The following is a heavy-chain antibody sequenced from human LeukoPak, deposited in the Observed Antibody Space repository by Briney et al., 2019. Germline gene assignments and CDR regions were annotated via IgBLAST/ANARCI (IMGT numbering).Heavy chain of an antibody. CDR1: GFSFSSYS. J-gene: IGHJ1*01. CDR3: AKDRVGRVYCSGGSCYSEEYQH. CDR2: ISHTGSTM. Sequence: PGGSLRLSCAASGFSFSSYSMNWVRQAPGKGLEWVSYISHTGSTMSYADSVKGRFTISRDNSKNTLYLQMNSLRAEDTAVYYCAKDRVGRVYCSGGSCYSEEYQHWGQGTLVTVSS. V-gene: IGHV3-48*01. D-gene: IGHD2-15*01.